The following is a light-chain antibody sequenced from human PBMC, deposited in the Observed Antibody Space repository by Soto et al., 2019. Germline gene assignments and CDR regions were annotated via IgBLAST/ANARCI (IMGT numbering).Light chain of an antibody. CDR2: GAS. J-gene: IGKJ1*01. V-gene: IGKV3-15*01. CDR1: QSVSNN. CDR3: PLYNNWPQT. Sequence: EIALTQSRGTLCLSPGERAPLSCKASQSVSNNYIAWYQQKPGQAPRLLIYGASTRATGIPARFSGSGSGTEFTPTISGLQSQHFAVYSCPLYNNWPQTFGQGTKVDIK.